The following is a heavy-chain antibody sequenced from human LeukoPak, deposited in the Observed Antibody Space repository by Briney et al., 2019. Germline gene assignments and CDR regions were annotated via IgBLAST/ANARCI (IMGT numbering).Heavy chain of an antibody. J-gene: IGHJ4*02. D-gene: IGHD5-18*01. CDR1: GDTFTSYA. CDR3: ARLRGYSYGYDY. V-gene: IGHV1-3*01. CDR2: INAGNGNT. Sequence: GASVKVSCKASGDTFTSYAMHWGRQAPGQRLEWMGWINAGNGNTKYSQKFQGRVTITRDTSASTAYRELSSLRSEDTAVYYCARLRGYSYGYDYWGQGTLVTVSS.